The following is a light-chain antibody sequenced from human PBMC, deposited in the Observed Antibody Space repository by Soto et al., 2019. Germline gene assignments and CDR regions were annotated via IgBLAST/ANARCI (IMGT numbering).Light chain of an antibody. J-gene: IGKJ4*01. CDR3: MQALQTPLT. CDR1: QSLLYSKLKKY. V-gene: IGKV2-28*01. Sequence: DIVMTQSPLSLPVTPGEPSSISFISSQSLLYSKLKKYFDLDLQKPWQSPQLLIYLGSNRGSGGPERVRGSGISTNFSTKINKVEAEDVGVYYCMQALQTPLTFGGGTKVDIK. CDR2: LGS.